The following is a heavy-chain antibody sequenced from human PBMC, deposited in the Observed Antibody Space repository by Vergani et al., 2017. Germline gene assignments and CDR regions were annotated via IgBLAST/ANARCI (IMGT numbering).Heavy chain of an antibody. CDR1: GYSFSSYD. Sequence: QVQLVQSGAEVKMPGASVKVSCRASGYSFSSYDISWVRQATGQGLEWMGWMNPNSGTTGYAQKFQGRVTMTRNTSINTAYMELSRLSFEDAAVYYCARSTDYPDDYVSSDYFRRTLDVWGKGTTVTVS. CDR2: MNPNSGTT. J-gene: IGHJ6*03. CDR3: ARSTDYPDDYVSSDYFRRTLDV. V-gene: IGHV1-8*01. D-gene: IGHD4/OR15-4a*01.